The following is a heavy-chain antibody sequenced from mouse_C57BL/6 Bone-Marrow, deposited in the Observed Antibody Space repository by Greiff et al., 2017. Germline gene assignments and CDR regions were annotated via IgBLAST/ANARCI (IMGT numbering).Heavy chain of an antibody. Sequence: EVKLQQSGPELVKPGASVKISCKASGYTFTDYYMNWVKQSHGKSLEWIGDINPNNGGTSYNQKFKGKATLTVDKSSSTAYMELRSLTSEDSAVYYCAREGQGNYFDYWGQGTTLTVSS. CDR3: AREGQGNYFDY. V-gene: IGHV1-26*01. CDR2: INPNNGGT. J-gene: IGHJ2*01. CDR1: GYTFTDYY.